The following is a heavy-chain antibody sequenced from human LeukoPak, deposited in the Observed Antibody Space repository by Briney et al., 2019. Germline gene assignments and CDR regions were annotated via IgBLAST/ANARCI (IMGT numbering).Heavy chain of an antibody. Sequence: ASVKVSCKASGYTFTSYDIYWVRQATGQGIEWMGRMSPNSHNTTFAQKFQGRVTITGNTSIGTAYLELSSLTSDDTAVYYCTRGAWDYDFWSGLPHSDYWGQGTLVTVSS. CDR2: MSPNSHNT. D-gene: IGHD3-3*01. V-gene: IGHV1-8*03. CDR1: GYTFTSYD. J-gene: IGHJ4*02. CDR3: TRGAWDYDFWSGLPHSDY.